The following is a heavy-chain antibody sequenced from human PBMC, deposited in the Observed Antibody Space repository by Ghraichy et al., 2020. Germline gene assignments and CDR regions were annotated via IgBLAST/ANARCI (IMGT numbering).Heavy chain of an antibody. CDR3: AKSGRYYDSSGYYYYDY. CDR1: GFTFSSYA. D-gene: IGHD3-22*01. V-gene: IGHV3-23*01. CDR2: ISRTT. J-gene: IGHJ4*02. Sequence: GGSLRLSCAASGFTFSSYAMSWVRQAPGKGLEWVSAISRTTYYADSVKGRFTISRDNYKNTLYLQMNSLRAEDTAIYYCAKSGRYYDSSGYYYYDYWGQGTLVTISS.